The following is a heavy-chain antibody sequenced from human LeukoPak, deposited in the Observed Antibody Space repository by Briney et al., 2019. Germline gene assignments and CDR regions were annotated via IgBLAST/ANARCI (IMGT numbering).Heavy chain of an antibody. J-gene: IGHJ4*02. CDR2: ISWNSGSI. CDR1: GFTFDDYA. V-gene: IGHV3-9*01. CDR3: AKGTTYYDFWSGYYPTYYFDY. Sequence: QPGRSLRLSCAASGFTFDDYAMHWVRQAPGKGLEWVSGISWNSGSIGYADSVKGRFTISRDNAKNSLYLQMNSLRAEDTALYYCAKGTTYYDFWSGYYPTYYFDYWGRGTLVTVSS. D-gene: IGHD3-3*01.